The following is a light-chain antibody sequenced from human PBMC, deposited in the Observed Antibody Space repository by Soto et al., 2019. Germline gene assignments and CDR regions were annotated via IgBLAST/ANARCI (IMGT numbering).Light chain of an antibody. CDR1: QTVGRY. V-gene: IGKV3-11*01. J-gene: IGKJ1*01. CDR3: QQYYDWPWT. Sequence: EIVLTQSPATLSLSPWDRVTLSCRASQTVGRYLSWYQHSPGQGPRLLVYDTSNRATGIPARFSGSGSETDFTLTISSLQSEDFAVYYCQQYYDWPWTLGQGTKVDIK. CDR2: DTS.